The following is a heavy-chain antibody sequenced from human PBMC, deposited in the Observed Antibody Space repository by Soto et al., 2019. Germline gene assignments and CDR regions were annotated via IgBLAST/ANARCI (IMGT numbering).Heavy chain of an antibody. CDR2: IWYDGGNK. Sequence: QVQLVESGGGVVEPGRSLRLSCATSGFTFNVYGIHWVRQAPGKGLEWVSIIWYDGGNKYYGDSVQGRFTISRDNSKNTVYLQMNSLRAEDTAVYYCARGGVVRSPVTDYYVMDVWGQGTTVTVSS. CDR3: ARGGVVRSPVTDYYVMDV. CDR1: GFTFNVYG. D-gene: IGHD3-10*01. V-gene: IGHV3-33*01. J-gene: IGHJ6*02.